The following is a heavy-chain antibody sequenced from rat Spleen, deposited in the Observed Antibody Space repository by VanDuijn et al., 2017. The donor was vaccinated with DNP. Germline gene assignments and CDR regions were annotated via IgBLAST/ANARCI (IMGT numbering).Heavy chain of an antibody. J-gene: IGHJ2*01. CDR2: INSAGST. Sequence: EVQLQESGPGLVRPSQSLSLTCSVTGYSITSSYRWNWIRKFPGNELEWMGYINSAGSTNYNPSLKSRISITRDTSKNQFFLQLNSVTTEDTATYYCTRLLIRDTEGFAYWGQGVMVTVSS. CDR3: TRLLIRDTEGFAY. D-gene: IGHD4-3*01. V-gene: IGHV3-3*01. CDR1: GYSITSSYR.